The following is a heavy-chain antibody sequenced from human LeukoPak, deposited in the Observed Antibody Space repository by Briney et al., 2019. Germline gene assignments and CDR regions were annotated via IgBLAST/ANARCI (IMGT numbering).Heavy chain of an antibody. Sequence: ASVKVSCKASGYTFTSYAMHWVRQAPGQRLEWMGWINAGNGNTKYSQKFQGRVTMTRNTSISTAYMELSSLRSEDTAVYYCARAPHYYDSSGYVFDYWGQGTLVTVSS. D-gene: IGHD3-22*01. CDR1: GYTFTSYA. J-gene: IGHJ4*02. V-gene: IGHV1-3*01. CDR3: ARAPHYYDSSGYVFDY. CDR2: INAGNGNT.